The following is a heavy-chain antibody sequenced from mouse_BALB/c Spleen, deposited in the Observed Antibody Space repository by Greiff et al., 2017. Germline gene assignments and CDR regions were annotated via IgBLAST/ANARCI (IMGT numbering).Heavy chain of an antibody. CDR3: ARRYYAMDY. CDR1: GYSITSDYA. Sequence: DVQLVESGPGLVKPSQSLSLTCTVTGYSITSDYAWNWIRQFPGNKLEWMGYISYSGSTSYNPSLKSRISITRDTSKNQFFLQLNSVTTEDTATYYCARRYYAMDYWGQGTSVTVSS. J-gene: IGHJ4*01. CDR2: ISYSGST. V-gene: IGHV3-2*02.